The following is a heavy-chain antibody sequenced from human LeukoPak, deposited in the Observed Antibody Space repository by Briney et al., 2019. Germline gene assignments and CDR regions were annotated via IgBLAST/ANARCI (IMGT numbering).Heavy chain of an antibody. CDR2: IWYDGSNK. J-gene: IGHJ6*02. Sequence: GGSLRLSCAASGFTFSSYGMHWVRQAPGKGLEWVAVIWYDGSNKYYADSVKGRFTISRDNSKNTLYLQMNSLRAEDTAVYYCARDYGDYYYYGMDVWGQGTTVTVSS. CDR1: GFTFSSYG. D-gene: IGHD4-17*01. V-gene: IGHV3-33*01. CDR3: ARDYGDYYYYGMDV.